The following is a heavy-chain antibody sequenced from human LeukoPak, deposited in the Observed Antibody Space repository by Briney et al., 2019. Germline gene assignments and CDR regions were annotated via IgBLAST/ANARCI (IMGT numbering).Heavy chain of an antibody. D-gene: IGHD2-2*01. V-gene: IGHV4-31*03. CDR2: IYYSGST. CDR3: ARSGGGYVVVVPAAPGHWFDP. Sequence: SQTLSLTCTVSGGSISSDGYYWSWIRQHPGRGLEWIGYIYYSGSTYYNPSLKSRVTISVDTSKNQFSLKLGSVTAADTAVYYCARSGGGYVVVVPAAPGHWFDPWGQGTLVTVSS. J-gene: IGHJ5*02. CDR1: GGSISSDGYY.